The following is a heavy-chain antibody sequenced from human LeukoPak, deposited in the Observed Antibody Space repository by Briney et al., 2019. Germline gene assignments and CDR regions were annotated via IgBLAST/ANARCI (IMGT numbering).Heavy chain of an antibody. CDR2: MNPNSGNT. V-gene: IGHV1-8*01. Sequence: ASVKVSCKASGYTFTSYDINWVRQATGQGLEWMGWMNPNSGNTGYAQKFQGRVTMTRNTSMSTAYMELSSLRSEDTAVYYCARSNASRRITIFGVVITPPRYFDYWGQGTLVTVSS. J-gene: IGHJ4*02. CDR3: ARSNASRRITIFGVVITPPRYFDY. D-gene: IGHD3-3*01. CDR1: GYTFTSYD.